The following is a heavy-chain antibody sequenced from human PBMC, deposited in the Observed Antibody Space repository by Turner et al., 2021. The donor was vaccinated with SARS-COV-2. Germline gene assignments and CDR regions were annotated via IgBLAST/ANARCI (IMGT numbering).Heavy chain of an antibody. J-gene: IGHJ4*02. CDR1: GFTFSSYW. Sequence: EVQLLVSVVGFVQPGVSLRLSCGPSGFTFSSYWMHWVRQAPGKGLVWVARINTDRCSTSYADSVKGLFTISRDNARNTLYVQMSSLGAEDTSVYNCAYGYGWIDYWGQGTLVTVSS. D-gene: IGHD5-18*01. CDR2: INTDRCST. CDR3: AYGYGWIDY. V-gene: IGHV3-74*01.